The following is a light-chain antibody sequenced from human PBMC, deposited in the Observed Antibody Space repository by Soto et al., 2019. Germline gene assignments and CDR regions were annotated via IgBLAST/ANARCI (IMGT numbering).Light chain of an antibody. CDR2: GAS. CDR3: QQFASSPRT. V-gene: IGKV3-20*01. Sequence: EIVLTQSPGTLSLSPGERATLFCRASQSVATSQLAWYQQKPGQAPRLLIGASSRATGVPHRFIASGSGTDFTLTISRLEPEDFAVYYCQQFASSPRTFGRGTTVEIK. J-gene: IGKJ1*01. CDR1: QSVATSQ.